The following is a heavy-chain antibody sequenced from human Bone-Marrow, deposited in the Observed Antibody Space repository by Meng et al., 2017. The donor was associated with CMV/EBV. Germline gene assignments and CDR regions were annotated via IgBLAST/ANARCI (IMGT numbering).Heavy chain of an antibody. CDR1: GFTVSSNY. D-gene: IGHD4-11*01. Sequence: GESLKISCAASGFTVSSNYMSWVRQAPGKGLEWVSVIYSGGSTYYADSVKGRFTISRDNSKNTVFLQMDGLRVEDTAVYYCAGESGLPNGMDVWGRGTTVTVSS. V-gene: IGHV3-53*01. CDR3: AGESGLPNGMDV. CDR2: IYSGGST. J-gene: IGHJ6*01.